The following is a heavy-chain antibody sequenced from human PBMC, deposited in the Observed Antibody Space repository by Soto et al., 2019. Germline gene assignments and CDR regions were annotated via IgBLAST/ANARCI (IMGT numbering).Heavy chain of an antibody. D-gene: IGHD3-22*01. J-gene: IGHJ5*02. Sequence: LRLSCAASGFTFSDYYISWIRQAPGKGLEWVSYISSSSSYTNYADSVKGRFTISRDNAKNSLYLQMNSLRAEDTAVYYCAGLYYYDSSGYYYANWFDPWGQGTLVTVSS. V-gene: IGHV3-11*06. CDR1: GFTFSDYY. CDR3: AGLYYYDSSGYYYANWFDP. CDR2: ISSSSSYT.